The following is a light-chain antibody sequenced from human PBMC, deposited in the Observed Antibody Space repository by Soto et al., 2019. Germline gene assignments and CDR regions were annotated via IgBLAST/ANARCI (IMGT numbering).Light chain of an antibody. CDR1: QTISSW. CDR2: KAS. CDR3: QHYNSYSEA. V-gene: IGKV1-5*03. J-gene: IGKJ1*01. Sequence: DIQIPQSPSTRSGSVGERVTITSRASQTISSWLAWYQQKTGKAPKILIYKASTLKSGVPSRFSGSGSGTEFTLTISSLQPDDFETYYCQHYNSYSEAFGQGTKVDIK.